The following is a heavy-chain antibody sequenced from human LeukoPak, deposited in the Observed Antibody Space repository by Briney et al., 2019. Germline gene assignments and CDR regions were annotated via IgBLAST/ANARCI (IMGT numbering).Heavy chain of an antibody. Sequence: ASVKVSCKASGGTFSNYVINLVRQAPGQGLEWMGGIIPIFGKANYAQKFQGRVTISADKSTSTAYMELRSLRSEDTAVYYCARDIRRDGYRGGYFDCWGQGTVVTVSS. V-gene: IGHV1-69*06. D-gene: IGHD5-24*01. CDR2: IIPIFGKA. J-gene: IGHJ4*02. CDR1: GGTFSNYV. CDR3: ARDIRRDGYRGGYFDC.